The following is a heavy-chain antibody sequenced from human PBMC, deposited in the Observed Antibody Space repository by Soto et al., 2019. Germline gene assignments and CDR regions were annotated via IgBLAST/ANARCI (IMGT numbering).Heavy chain of an antibody. V-gene: IGHV1-2*02. CDR1: GYSFIGYY. Sequence: QVPLVQSGGEVMQPGASVKVSCKASGYSFIGYYMHWVRQAPGQGLEWMGWINPNIGSTNYAQKFQGRVTMTRDTSISTAYMELSRLTSDDTAVYYCASAADIDSFDIWGQGTLVTVSS. D-gene: IGHD6-25*01. CDR3: ASAADIDSFDI. J-gene: IGHJ3*02. CDR2: INPNIGST.